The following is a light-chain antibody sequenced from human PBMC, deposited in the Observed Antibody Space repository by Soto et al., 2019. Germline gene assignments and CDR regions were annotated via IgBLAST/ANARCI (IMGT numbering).Light chain of an antibody. CDR3: QQYGSSGT. Sequence: DIVLTQSPGTLSLSPGERATLSCRASQSVSNNYLAWYQQKPGQAPRLLIYGASNRATGIPDMLSCSGSGTDFTLTISRLEPEDFAVYYCQQYGSSGTFGQGT. J-gene: IGKJ1*01. CDR1: QSVSNNY. CDR2: GAS. V-gene: IGKV3-20*01.